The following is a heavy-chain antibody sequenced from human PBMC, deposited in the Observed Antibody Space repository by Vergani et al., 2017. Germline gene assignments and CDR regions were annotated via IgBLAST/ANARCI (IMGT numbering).Heavy chain of an antibody. CDR2: INPNSGGT. CDR1: GYTFTGYY. V-gene: IGHV1-2*02. CDR3: ARLRDYYDSSGYYDDYYYYGMDV. D-gene: IGHD3-22*01. J-gene: IGHJ6*02. Sequence: QVQLVQSGAEVKKPGASVKVSCKASGYTFTGYYMHWVRQAPGQGLEWMGWINPNSGGTNYAKKFQGRVTMTRDTSISTAYMELSRLRSDDTAVYYCARLRDYYDSSGYYDDYYYYGMDVWGQGTTVTVSS.